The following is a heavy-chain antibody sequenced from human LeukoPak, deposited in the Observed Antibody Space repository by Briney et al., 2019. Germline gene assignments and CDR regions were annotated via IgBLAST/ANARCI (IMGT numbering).Heavy chain of an antibody. CDR3: ARDRGGYDFWSGYLDAFDI. D-gene: IGHD3-3*01. J-gene: IGHJ3*02. CDR1: GFTVSSNY. V-gene: IGHV3-66*02. Sequence: PGGSLRLSCAASGFTVSSNYMSWVRQAPGKGLEWVSVIYSGGSTYYADSVKGRFTISRDNSKNTLYLQMNSLIAEDTAVYYCARDRGGYDFWSGYLDAFDIWGQGTMVTVSS. CDR2: IYSGGST.